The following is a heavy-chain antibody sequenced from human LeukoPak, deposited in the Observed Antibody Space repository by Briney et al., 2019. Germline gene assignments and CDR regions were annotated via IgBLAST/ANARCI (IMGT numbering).Heavy chain of an antibody. CDR3: ARACSGGTCYSDNWFDP. V-gene: IGHV1-2*06. Sequence: ASVKVSCKASGYTFTDYYMHRVRQAPGQGLEWVGRINPNSGGTNYAQRFQGRVTMTRDTSLSTTYMDLSRLRSDDTAVYYCARACSGGTCYSDNWFDPWGQGTLVTVSS. J-gene: IGHJ5*02. D-gene: IGHD2-15*01. CDR2: INPNSGGT. CDR1: GYTFTDYY.